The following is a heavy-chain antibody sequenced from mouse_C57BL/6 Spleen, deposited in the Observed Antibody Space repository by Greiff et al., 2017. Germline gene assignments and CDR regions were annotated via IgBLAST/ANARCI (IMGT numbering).Heavy chain of an antibody. CDR1: GYTFATYP. J-gene: IGHJ2*01. CDR2: FHPYNDDT. CDR3: ARRGYYYGSSYFDY. V-gene: IGHV1-47*01. D-gene: IGHD1-1*01. Sequence: QVQLQQSGAELAKPGASVKMSCKASGYTFATYPIEWMKQNHGKSLEWIGNFHPYNDDTKYNEKFKGKATLTVEKSSSTVYLELSRLTSDDSAVYYCARRGYYYGSSYFDYWGQGTTLTVSS.